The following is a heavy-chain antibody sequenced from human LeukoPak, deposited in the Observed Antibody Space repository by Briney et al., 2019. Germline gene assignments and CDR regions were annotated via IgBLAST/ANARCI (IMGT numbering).Heavy chain of an antibody. J-gene: IGHJ4*02. D-gene: IGHD1-26*01. CDR1: GFIFSNYG. CDR3: ARGWGRIGGAGGLGY. Sequence: GGSLRLSCEASGFIFSNYGMHWVRQAPGKGLEWLALIWYDGQTKFYADSVKGRFTISRDNSGNTLFLNMTSLRVEDTAVYYCARGWGRIGGAGGLGYWGQGALVTVSS. V-gene: IGHV3-33*01. CDR2: IWYDGQTK.